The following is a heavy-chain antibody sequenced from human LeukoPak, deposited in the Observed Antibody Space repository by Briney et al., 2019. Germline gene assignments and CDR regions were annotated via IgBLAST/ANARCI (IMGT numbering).Heavy chain of an antibody. V-gene: IGHV4-39*01. J-gene: IGHJ4*02. D-gene: IGHD3-10*01. CDR3: AKVSPYFDY. Sequence: SETLSLTCTVSGGSISSSSYYWGWIRQPPGKGLEWIGSIYYSGSTYYNPSLKSRVTISVDTSKNQFSLKLSSVTAADTAVYYCAKVSPYFDYWGQGTRVTVSS. CDR1: GGSISSSSYY. CDR2: IYYSGST.